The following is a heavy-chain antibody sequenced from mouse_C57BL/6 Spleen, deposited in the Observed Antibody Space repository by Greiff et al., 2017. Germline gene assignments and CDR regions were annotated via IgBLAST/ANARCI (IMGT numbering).Heavy chain of an antibody. Sequence: EVQRVESGPGLVKPSQSLSLTCSVTGYSITSGYYWNWIRQFPGNKLEWMGYISYDGSNNYNPSLKNRISITRAPSKTQFFLKLNSVTTAYTATCGWAGEGIGGYWYCDVWGTGTTVTVSS. CDR3: AGEGIGGYWYCDV. J-gene: IGHJ1*03. CDR1: GYSITSGYY. CDR2: ISYDGSN. V-gene: IGHV3-6*01.